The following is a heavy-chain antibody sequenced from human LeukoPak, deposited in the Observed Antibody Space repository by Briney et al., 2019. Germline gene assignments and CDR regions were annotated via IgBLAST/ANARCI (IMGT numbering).Heavy chain of an antibody. V-gene: IGHV4-31*03. CDR2: IYYSGST. CDR3: SIYTMYYYDSRGGAFDI. J-gene: IGHJ3*02. D-gene: IGHD3-22*01. Sequence: PSQTLSLTCTVSGGSIGSGDYYWSWIRQHPGKGLEWIGYIYYSGSTYYNPSLKSRFTISVDTSKNQFSLKLSSVTAADTAVYYCSIYTMYYYDSRGGAFDIWGQGTMVTVSS. CDR1: GGSIGSGDYY.